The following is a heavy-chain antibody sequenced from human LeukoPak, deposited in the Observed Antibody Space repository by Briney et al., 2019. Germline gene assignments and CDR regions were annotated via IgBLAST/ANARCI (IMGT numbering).Heavy chain of an antibody. V-gene: IGHV4-34*01. J-gene: IGHJ4*02. Sequence: SETLSLTCAASGVSFSGYYWRWIRQPPGKGLEWVGEINHSGSTNYNPSIKSRVTISVDTTKNQFSLKLSSVTAADTAVYYCARSRRYGGYDYWGQGTLVTVSS. CDR1: GVSFSGYY. D-gene: IGHD4-17*01. CDR3: ARSRRYGGYDY. CDR2: INHSGST.